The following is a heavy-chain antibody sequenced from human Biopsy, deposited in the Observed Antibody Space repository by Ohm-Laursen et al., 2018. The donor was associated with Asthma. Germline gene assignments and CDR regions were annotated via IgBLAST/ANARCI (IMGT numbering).Heavy chain of an antibody. V-gene: IGHV1-18*01. CDR3: ARAVDYSHYYGIDV. J-gene: IGHJ6*02. CDR1: GHTFNSAG. D-gene: IGHD3-10*01. CDR2: ISVYNGNT. Sequence: SVKVSCKTSGHTFNSAGITWVRQAPGQGLEWMGWISVYNGNTKVAQKLQDRVTMITDTSTSTAYMELRSLRSDDTAVYFCARAVDYSHYYGIDVWGQGTAVTVS.